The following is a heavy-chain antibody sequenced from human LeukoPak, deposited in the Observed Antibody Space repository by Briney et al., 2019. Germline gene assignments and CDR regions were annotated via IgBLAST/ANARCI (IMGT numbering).Heavy chain of an antibody. Sequence: ASVKVSCKASGYTFSGFYVHWVRQAPGQGLEWMGWINSNSGDTNYAQKFQGRVTMTRDTSISTVYMELSSLRSDDTAVYYCARHSNSAYMDVWGKGTTVTVSS. CDR1: GYTFSGFY. J-gene: IGHJ6*03. CDR3: ARHSNSAYMDV. D-gene: IGHD6-6*01. V-gene: IGHV1-2*02. CDR2: INSNSGDT.